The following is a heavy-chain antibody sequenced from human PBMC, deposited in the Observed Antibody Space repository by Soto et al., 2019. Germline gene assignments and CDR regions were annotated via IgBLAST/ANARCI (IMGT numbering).Heavy chain of an antibody. V-gene: IGHV3-30-3*01. CDR2: ISYDGTNK. CDR3: ARPISARDYYFYNGVDV. Sequence: QVQLVESGGAVVQPGRSLRLSCAASGFIFSTFAMHWVRQAPGKGLEWVTVISYDGTNKYYADSVKGRFTISRDNSKNTLYLQMNRLRAEDTAVYYCARPISARDYYFYNGVDVWGQGTTVTVSS. J-gene: IGHJ6*02. D-gene: IGHD6-6*01. CDR1: GFIFSTFA.